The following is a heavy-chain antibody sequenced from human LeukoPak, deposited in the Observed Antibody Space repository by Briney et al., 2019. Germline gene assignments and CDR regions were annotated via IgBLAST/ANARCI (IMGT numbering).Heavy chain of an antibody. CDR3: ARLLIVGTNYDY. V-gene: IGHV3-48*03. CDR2: INGGGANI. CDR1: GFTFSNYE. J-gene: IGHJ4*02. D-gene: IGHD1-26*01. Sequence: GGSLRLSCAASGFTFSNYEMNWVRRAPGKGLEGVSYINGGGANIYYADSVQGRFTSSRDNAKNSLYLQMNNLRAEDTAVYYCARLLIVGTNYDYWGQGTLVTVSS.